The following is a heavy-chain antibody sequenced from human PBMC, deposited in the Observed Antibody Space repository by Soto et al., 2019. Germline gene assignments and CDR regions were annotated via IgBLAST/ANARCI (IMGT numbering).Heavy chain of an antibody. Sequence: ASVKVSCKASGYTFTNYGISWVRQAPGQGLEWMGWINVYNGNTKYAQKVQGRVTMTTDTSTSTAYMELRSLRSDDTAVYYCARVVVEDPYYYGSGSLKHPWGQGTLVTVSS. CDR2: INVYNGNT. V-gene: IGHV1-18*01. CDR3: ARVVVEDPYYYGSGSLKHP. CDR1: GYTFTNYG. J-gene: IGHJ5*02. D-gene: IGHD3-10*01.